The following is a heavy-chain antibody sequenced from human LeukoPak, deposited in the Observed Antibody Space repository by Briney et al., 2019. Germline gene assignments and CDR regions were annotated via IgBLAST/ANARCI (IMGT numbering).Heavy chain of an antibody. J-gene: IGHJ3*02. D-gene: IGHD5-24*01. CDR2: IIPILGIA. CDR3: ASPQMATISPDAFDI. CDR1: GGTFSSYA. Sequence: GASVKVSCKASGGTFSSYAISWVRQAPGQGLEWMGRIIPILGIANYAQKFQGRVTMTRNTSISTAYMELSSLRSEDTAVYYCASPQMATISPDAFDIWGQGTMVTVSS. V-gene: IGHV1-69*04.